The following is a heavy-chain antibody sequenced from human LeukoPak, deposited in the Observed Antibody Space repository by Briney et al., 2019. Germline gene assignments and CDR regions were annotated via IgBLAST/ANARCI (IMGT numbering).Heavy chain of an antibody. J-gene: IGHJ4*02. V-gene: IGHV5-51*01. CDR2: IYPGDSDA. CDR3: ARLEGDTIASAGADY. CDR1: GYTFSSYW. Sequence: GESLKISCQVSGYTFSSYWIAWVRQGSGKGLEWMGIIYPGDSDARYSPSFEGQVTFSVDKSIRTAYLQWSRLNASDTAMYYCARLEGDTIASAGADYWGQGTLVTVSS. D-gene: IGHD3-3*01.